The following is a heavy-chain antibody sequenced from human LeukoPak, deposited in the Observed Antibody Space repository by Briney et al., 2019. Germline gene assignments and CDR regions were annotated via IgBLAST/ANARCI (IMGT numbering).Heavy chain of an antibody. Sequence: SETLSLTCTVSGYSISSGYYWGWIRQPPGKGLEWIGSIYHSGSTYYNPSLKSRVTISVDTSKNQFSPKLSSVTAADTAVYYCARDGDTVTTTVDYWGQGTLVTVSS. D-gene: IGHD4-17*01. CDR2: IYHSGST. CDR3: ARDGDTVTTTVDY. V-gene: IGHV4-38-2*02. CDR1: GYSISSGYY. J-gene: IGHJ4*02.